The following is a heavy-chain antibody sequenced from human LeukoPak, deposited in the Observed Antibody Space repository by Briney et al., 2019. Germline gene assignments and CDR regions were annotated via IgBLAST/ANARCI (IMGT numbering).Heavy chain of an antibody. V-gene: IGHV3-23*01. J-gene: IGHJ4*02. CDR2: ISDGSRNT. CDR3: TTRLQHHFDY. CDR1: GFIFSDFY. D-gene: IGHD4-11*01. Sequence: PGGSLRLSCAASGFIFSDFYMSWIRQTPGKGLQWVSTISDGSRNTHYADSVNGRFTISRDDFLNVVYLQMNSLTVEDTAVYYCTTRLQHHFDYWGQGTQVTVSS.